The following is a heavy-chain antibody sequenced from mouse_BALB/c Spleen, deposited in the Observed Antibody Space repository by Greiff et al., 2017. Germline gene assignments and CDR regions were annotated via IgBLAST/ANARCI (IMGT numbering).Heavy chain of an antibody. V-gene: IGHV1-18*01. CDR1: GYTFTEYT. Sequence: VQLQQSGPELVKPGASVKISCKTSGYTFTEYTMHWVKQSHGKSLEWIGGINPNNGGTSYNQKFKGKATLTVDKSSSTAYMELRSLTSEDSAVYYCARSFKTTVVATPYYYAMDYWGQGTSVTVSS. D-gene: IGHD1-1*01. CDR3: ARSFKTTVVATPYYYAMDY. J-gene: IGHJ4*01. CDR2: INPNNGGT.